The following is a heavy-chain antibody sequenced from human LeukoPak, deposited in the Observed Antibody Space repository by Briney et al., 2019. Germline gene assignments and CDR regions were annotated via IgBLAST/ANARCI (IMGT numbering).Heavy chain of an antibody. Sequence: PSETLSLTCTVSGYSISSGYYWGWIRQPPGEGLEWIGSIYHSGSTYYNPSLKSRVTISVDTSKNQFSLKLSSVTAADTAVYYCARVFDDSSGHIWGQGTMVTVSS. CDR2: IYHSGST. CDR1: GYSISSGYY. CDR3: ARVFDDSSGHI. V-gene: IGHV4-38-2*02. D-gene: IGHD3-22*01. J-gene: IGHJ3*02.